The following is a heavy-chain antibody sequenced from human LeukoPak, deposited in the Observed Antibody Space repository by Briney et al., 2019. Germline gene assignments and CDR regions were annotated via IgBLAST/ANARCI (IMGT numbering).Heavy chain of an antibody. J-gene: IGHJ6*03. CDR3: ARLWTYSSSWSYYYYYYMDV. CDR2: MNPNSGKT. V-gene: IGHV1-8*03. CDR1: GYTFTSYD. D-gene: IGHD6-13*01. Sequence: ASVKVSCKASGYTFTSYDINWVRQATGEGLEWIGWMNPNSGKTGYAQKFQGRVTITRNTSISTAYMELSSLRSEDTAVYYCARLWTYSSSWSYYYYYYMDVWGKGTTVTVSS.